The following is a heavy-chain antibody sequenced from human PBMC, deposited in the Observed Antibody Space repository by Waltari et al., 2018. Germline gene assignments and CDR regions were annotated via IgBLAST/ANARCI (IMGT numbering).Heavy chain of an antibody. CDR1: GGTFSSYA. D-gene: IGHD4-17*01. V-gene: IGHV1-69*05. J-gene: IGHJ4*02. Sequence: QVQLVQSGAEVKKPGSSVKVSCKASGGTFSSYAISWVRQAPGQGLEWMGGIIPIFVTANDAQKFQGRVTITTDESTSTAYMELSSLRSEDTAVYYCASLLTETTVVTQGDYWGQGTLVTVSS. CDR3: ASLLTETTVVTQGDY. CDR2: IIPIFVTA.